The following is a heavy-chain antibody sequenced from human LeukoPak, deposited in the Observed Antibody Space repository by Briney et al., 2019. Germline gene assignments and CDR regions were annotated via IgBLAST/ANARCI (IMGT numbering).Heavy chain of an antibody. J-gene: IGHJ3*02. Sequence: SETLSLTCTVSGGSISSYYWSWIRQPPGKGLEWLGYIYYSGSTNYNPSLKSRVTISVDTSKNQFSLKLSSVTAADTAVYYCARDGQYSGSGAFDIWGQGTMVTVSS. CDR1: GGSISSYY. D-gene: IGHD6-6*01. V-gene: IGHV4-59*01. CDR2: IYYSGST. CDR3: ARDGQYSGSGAFDI.